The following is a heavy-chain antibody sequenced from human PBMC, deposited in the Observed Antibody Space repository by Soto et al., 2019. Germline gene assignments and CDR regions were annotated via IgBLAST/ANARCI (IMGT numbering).Heavy chain of an antibody. CDR2: INHSGSA. Sequence: SSETLSLTCAVYGGPFSDYSWNWNWIRQPPGKGLEWIGEINHSGSASHNPSLKSRVTLSLDTSKNQFSLKLSPVTAADTAVYYCSGSGSYSRKDLAYGMDVWGQGTTVTVSS. V-gene: IGHV4-34*03. CDR1: GGPFSDYSWN. CDR3: SGSGSYSRKDLAYGMDV. D-gene: IGHD3-10*01. J-gene: IGHJ6*02.